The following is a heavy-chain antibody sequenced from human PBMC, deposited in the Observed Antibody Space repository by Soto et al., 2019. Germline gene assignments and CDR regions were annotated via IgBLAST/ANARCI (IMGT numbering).Heavy chain of an antibody. CDR2: IHYSGST. CDR3: AAHDSGGYYAEY. V-gene: IGHV4-39*01. CDR1: GDSVTISDYY. J-gene: IGHJ4*02. D-gene: IGHD3-22*01. Sequence: QLQLQESGPGLVKPSETLSLTCTVSGDSVTISDYYWGWIRQPPGKGLEWIGSIHYSGSTYYNPSLKSRFTISGDSSKKQFSLTLTSVTAADAAVYYCAAHDSGGYYAEYWGQGTLVTVSA.